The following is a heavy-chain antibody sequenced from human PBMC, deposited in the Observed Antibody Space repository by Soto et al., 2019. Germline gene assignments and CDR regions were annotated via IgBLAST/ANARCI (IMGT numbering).Heavy chain of an antibody. CDR3: ARESDIVATNPTFDY. CDR2: ISYDGSNK. J-gene: IGHJ4*02. Sequence: PGGSLRLSCAASGFTFSSYAMHWVRQAPGKGLEWVAVISYDGSNKYYADSVKGRFTISRDNSKNTLYLQMNSLRAEDTAVYYCARESDIVATNPTFDYWGQGTLVNVSS. V-gene: IGHV3-30-3*01. D-gene: IGHD5-12*01. CDR1: GFTFSSYA.